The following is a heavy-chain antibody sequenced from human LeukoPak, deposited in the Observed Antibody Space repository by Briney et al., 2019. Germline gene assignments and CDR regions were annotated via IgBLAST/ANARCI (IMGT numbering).Heavy chain of an antibody. CDR1: GFTFSSYA. CDR2: ISGSGGST. V-gene: IGHV3-23*01. J-gene: IGHJ6*02. CDR3: ARAGSSSWYGPYYYYYGMDV. Sequence: PGGSLRLSCAASGFTFSSYAMSWVRQAPGKGLEWVSAISGSGGSTYYADSVKGRFTISRDNSKNALYLQMNSLRAEDTAVYYCARAGSSSWYGPYYYYYGMDVWGQGTTVAVSS. D-gene: IGHD6-13*01.